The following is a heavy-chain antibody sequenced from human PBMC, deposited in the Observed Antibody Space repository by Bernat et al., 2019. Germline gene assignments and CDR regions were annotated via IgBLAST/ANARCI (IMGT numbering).Heavy chain of an antibody. CDR1: GGSISSSSYY. J-gene: IGHJ4*02. Sequence: QLQLQESGPGLVKPSETLSLTCIVSGGSISSSSYYWGWIRQPPGKGLEWIGSIYYSGSTYYNPSLKTRVTISVDTSKNQFSLKLNSVAAADTAVYHCARHGLSIAAAAYPFDSWGQGTLVTVSS. D-gene: IGHD6-13*01. CDR2: IYYSGST. CDR3: ARHGLSIAAAAYPFDS. V-gene: IGHV4-39*01.